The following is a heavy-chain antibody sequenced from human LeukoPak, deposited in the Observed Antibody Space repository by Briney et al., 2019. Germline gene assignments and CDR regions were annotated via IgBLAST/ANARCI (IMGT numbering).Heavy chain of an antibody. D-gene: IGHD3-16*02. V-gene: IGHV3-30*18. Sequence: GGSLRLSCAASGFTFSSYGMHWVRQAPGKGLEWVAVISYDGSNKYYADSVKGRFTISRDNSKNTLYLQMNSLRAEDTAVYYCAKALRLGELSFSYWGQGTLVTVSS. CDR2: ISYDGSNK. CDR1: GFTFSSYG. CDR3: AKALRLGELSFSY. J-gene: IGHJ4*02.